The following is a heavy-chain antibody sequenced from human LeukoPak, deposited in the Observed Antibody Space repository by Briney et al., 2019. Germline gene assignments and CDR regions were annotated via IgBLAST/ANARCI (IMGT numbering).Heavy chain of an antibody. CDR3: AKAPVTSCRGAFCYPFDS. CDR1: GFTFSSYA. D-gene: IGHD2-15*01. J-gene: IGHJ4*02. CDR2: ISGSGGSK. Sequence: PGGSLRLSCAASGFTFSSYAMSWVRQAPGKGLEWVSAISGSGGSKYYADSVRGRFTISRDNSRNTMYLQMNSLRAEDAAVYYCAKAPVTSCRGAFCYPFDSWGQGTLVTVSS. V-gene: IGHV3-23*01.